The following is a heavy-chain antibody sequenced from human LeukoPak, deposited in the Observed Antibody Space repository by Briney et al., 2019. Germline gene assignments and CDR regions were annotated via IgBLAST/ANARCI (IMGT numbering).Heavy chain of an antibody. CDR3: ARAPLNWKGAFDI. Sequence: ASETLSLTCTVSGGSVSGGSISSYYWSWIRQPPGKGLEWIGFIAYTGSTNYNPSLKSRVTISVDTSKNQFSLKLSSVTAADTAVYYCARAPLNWKGAFDIWGQGTMVTVSS. CDR1: GGSVSGGSISSYY. V-gene: IGHV4-61*01. CDR2: IAYTGST. D-gene: IGHD1-20*01. J-gene: IGHJ3*02.